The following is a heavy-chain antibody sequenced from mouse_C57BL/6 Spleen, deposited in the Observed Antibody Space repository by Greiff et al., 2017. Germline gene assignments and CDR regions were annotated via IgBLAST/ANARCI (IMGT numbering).Heavy chain of an antibody. V-gene: IGHV1-18*01. J-gene: IGHJ3*01. CDR1: GYTFTDYN. CDR3: ALRQRRLREFAY. Sequence: EVKLVESGPELVKPGASVKIPCKASGYTFTDYNMDWVKQSHGKSLEWIGDINPNNGGTIYNQTFKGKATLTVDKSSSTAYMELRSLTSEYTAVYYCALRQRRLREFAYWGQGTLVTVSA. D-gene: IGHD3-2*02. CDR2: INPNNGGT.